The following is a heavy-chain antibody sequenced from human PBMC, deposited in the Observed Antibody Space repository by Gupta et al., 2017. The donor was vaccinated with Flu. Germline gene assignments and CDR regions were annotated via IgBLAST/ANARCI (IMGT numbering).Heavy chain of an antibody. J-gene: IGHJ2*01. CDR3: ASESEHYYDSSGRPTAGWYFDL. Sequence: QVQLQESGPGLVKPSETLSLTCAVSGYSISSGYYWAWIRQPPGKGLEWIGSVDHDGNTYYNPSLKSRVTISIDTSKNQFSLKLSSVTAADTAVYYCASESEHYYDSSGRPTAGWYFDLWGRGTLATVSS. CDR1: GYSISSGYY. V-gene: IGHV4-38-2*01. CDR2: VDHDGNT. D-gene: IGHD3-22*01.